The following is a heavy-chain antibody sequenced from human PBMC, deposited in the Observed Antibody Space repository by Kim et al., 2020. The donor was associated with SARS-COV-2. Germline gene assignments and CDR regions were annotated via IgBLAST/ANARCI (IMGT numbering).Heavy chain of an antibody. J-gene: IGHJ4*02. V-gene: IGHV4-39*01. Sequence: YNPHLQGRVPLSVDTSKNQFSLKLSSVTAADTAVYYCARGLSTLSNRIDYWGQGTLVTVSS. CDR3: ARGLSTLSNRIDY. D-gene: IGHD3-3*02.